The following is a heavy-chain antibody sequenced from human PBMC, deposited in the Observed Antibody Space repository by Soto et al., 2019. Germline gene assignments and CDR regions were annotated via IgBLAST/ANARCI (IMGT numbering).Heavy chain of an antibody. J-gene: IGHJ6*02. CDR3: ARNTAMVRGYYYYGMDV. Sequence: SETLSLTCTVSGGSISSYYWSWIRQPPGKGLEWIGYIYYSGSTNYNPSLKSRVTISVDTSKNQFSLKLSSVTAADTAVYYCARNTAMVRGYYYYGMDVWGQGTTVTVSS. CDR2: IYYSGST. D-gene: IGHD5-18*01. CDR1: GGSISSYY. V-gene: IGHV4-59*01.